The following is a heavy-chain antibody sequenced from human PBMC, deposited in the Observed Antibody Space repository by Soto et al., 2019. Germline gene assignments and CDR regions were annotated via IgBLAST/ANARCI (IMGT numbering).Heavy chain of an antibody. CDR1: GFTFSSYG. Sequence: QVQLVESGGGVVQPGRSLRLSCAASGFTFSSYGMHWVRQAPGKGLEWVAVIWYDGSNKYYADSVKGRFTISRDNSKNTLYLQMNSLRAEDTAVYYCAGGIAVAGRRDAPLVFGIWGQGTMVTVSS. D-gene: IGHD6-19*01. CDR2: IWYDGSNK. CDR3: AGGIAVAGRRDAPLVFGI. V-gene: IGHV3-33*01. J-gene: IGHJ3*02.